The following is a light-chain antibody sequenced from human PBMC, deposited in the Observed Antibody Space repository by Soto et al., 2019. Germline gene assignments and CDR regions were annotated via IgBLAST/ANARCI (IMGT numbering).Light chain of an antibody. CDR1: HSVSSN. V-gene: IGKV3-15*01. CDR3: QQYNNWSPWT. CDR2: GAS. J-gene: IGKJ1*01. Sequence: IVMTQSPATLSVSPGERATLSCRASHSVSSNLAWYQQKPGQAPRLLIYGASTRATGIPARFSGSGSGTEFTLTISSLQSEDFAVYYCQQYNNWSPWTFGQGTKVDI.